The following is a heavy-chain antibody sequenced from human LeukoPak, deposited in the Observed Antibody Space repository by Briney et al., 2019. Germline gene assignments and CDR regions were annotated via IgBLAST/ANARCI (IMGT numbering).Heavy chain of an antibody. CDR1: GGSFSGYY. J-gene: IGHJ4*02. CDR3: ARVRSVPRYDSSGYQLGYFDY. D-gene: IGHD3-22*01. Sequence: SETLSLTCAVYGGSFSGYYWSWIRQPAGKGLEWIGRIYTSGSTNYNPSLKSRFTISVDTSKNQFSLKLSSVTAADTAVYYCARVRSVPRYDSSGYQLGYFDYWGQGTLVTVSS. CDR2: IYTSGST. V-gene: IGHV4-59*10.